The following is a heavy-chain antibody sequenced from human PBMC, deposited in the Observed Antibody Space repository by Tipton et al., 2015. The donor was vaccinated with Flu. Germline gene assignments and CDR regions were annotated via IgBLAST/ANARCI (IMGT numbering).Heavy chain of an antibody. Sequence: TLSLTCSVSGDSLGSNYYWGWIRQPPGKGLEWIGNIHRGGSPYHNPSLRSRVTISIDTSKNQFYLRLSSVTAADTAVYYCARDQGFGAGLTYDYYGMDVWGQGTTVTVSS. CDR2: IHRGGSP. CDR1: GDSLGSNYY. CDR3: ARDQGFGAGLTYDYYGMDV. D-gene: IGHD3-10*01. J-gene: IGHJ6*02. V-gene: IGHV4-38-2*02.